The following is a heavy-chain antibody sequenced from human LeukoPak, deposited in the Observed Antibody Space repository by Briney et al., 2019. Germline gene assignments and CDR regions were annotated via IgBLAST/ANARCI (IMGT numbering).Heavy chain of an antibody. CDR1: GGSMESYY. Sequence: SETLSLTCSVSGGSMESYYWSWIRQPPGAGLEWNGYIYYSGSTKYSASLRSRITISIDTSRSQFSLKLRSVTAADTAMYYCAKVWVRGYAYAFDFWGQGALVTVSS. V-gene: IGHV4-59*01. CDR3: AKVWVRGYAYAFDF. CDR2: IYYSGST. D-gene: IGHD5-18*01. J-gene: IGHJ4*02.